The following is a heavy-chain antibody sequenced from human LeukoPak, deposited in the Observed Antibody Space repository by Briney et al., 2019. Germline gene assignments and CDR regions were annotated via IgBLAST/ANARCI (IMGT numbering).Heavy chain of an antibody. Sequence: GGFLRLSCAASGFTFSNYWMHWVRHAPGKGLVWVSRINSDGINTSYADSVKGRFTISRDNAKNTLNLQMNSLRAEDTAVYYCARDVGSSWYSYYFDYWGQGTLVTVSS. CDR2: INSDGINT. V-gene: IGHV3-74*01. J-gene: IGHJ4*02. D-gene: IGHD6-13*01. CDR1: GFTFSNYW. CDR3: ARDVGSSWYSYYFDY.